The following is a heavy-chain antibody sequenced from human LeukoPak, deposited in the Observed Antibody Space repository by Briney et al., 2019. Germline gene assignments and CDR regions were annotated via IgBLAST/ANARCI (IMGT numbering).Heavy chain of an antibody. Sequence: SETLSLTCAVYGGSFSGYYWSWIRQPPGKGLEWIGEINHSGSTNYNPSLKSRVTISVDRSKNQFSLKLSSVTAADTAVYYCASRIAVAGGDWFDPWGQGTLVTVSS. CDR2: INHSGST. CDR1: GGSFSGYY. J-gene: IGHJ5*02. CDR3: ASRIAVAGGDWFDP. V-gene: IGHV4-34*01. D-gene: IGHD6-19*01.